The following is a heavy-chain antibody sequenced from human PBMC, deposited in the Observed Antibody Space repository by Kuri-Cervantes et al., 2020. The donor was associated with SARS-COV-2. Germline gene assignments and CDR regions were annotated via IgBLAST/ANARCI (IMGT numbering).Heavy chain of an antibody. CDR1: GFTVSSNY. J-gene: IGHJ4*02. CDR3: VRDGDHWNFDY. V-gene: IGHV3-66*03. D-gene: IGHD1-1*01. CDR2: IYSCGST. Sequence: GESLKISCAASGFTVSSNYMSWVRQAPGKGLEWVSVIYSCGSTHYADSVKGRFTLSRDNAKNMLFLQMNSLRAEDTAVYYCVRDGDHWNFDYWGQGTLVTVSS.